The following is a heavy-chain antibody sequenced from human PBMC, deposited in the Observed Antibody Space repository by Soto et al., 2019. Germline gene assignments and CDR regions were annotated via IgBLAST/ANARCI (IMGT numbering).Heavy chain of an antibody. J-gene: IGHJ6*02. CDR3: AKAYYSSSWYSYYYGMDV. V-gene: IGHV3-30*18. CDR1: GFTFSSYG. CDR2: ISYDGSNK. Sequence: QVQLVESGGGVVQPGRSPRLSCAASGFTFSSYGMHWVRQAPGKGLEWVAVISYDGSNKYYADSVKGRFTISRDNSKNTLYLQMNSLRAEDTAVYYCAKAYYSSSWYSYYYGMDVWGQGTTVTVSS. D-gene: IGHD6-13*01.